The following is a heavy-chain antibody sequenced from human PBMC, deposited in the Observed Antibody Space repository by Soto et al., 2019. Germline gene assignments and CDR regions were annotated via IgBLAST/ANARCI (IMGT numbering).Heavy chain of an antibody. V-gene: IGHV4-59*01. J-gene: IGHJ4*02. CDR3: ARYRRGAVAGYTLDN. CDR2: VYNSGST. CDR1: GGSISSNY. Sequence: SETLSLTCTVSGGSISSNYWTWIRQPPGKGLEWIGYVYNSGSTNYNPSLKSRVTISEDTSKSQFSLKVNSMTAADTAVYYCARYRRGAVAGYTLDNLGQGILLTVSS. D-gene: IGHD6-13*01.